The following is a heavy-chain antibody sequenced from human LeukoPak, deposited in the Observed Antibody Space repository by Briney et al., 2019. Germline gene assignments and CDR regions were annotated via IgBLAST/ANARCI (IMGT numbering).Heavy chain of an antibody. J-gene: IGHJ4*02. CDR1: GGTFSSYA. Sequence: SVKVSCKASGGTFSSYAISWVRQAPGQGLEWMGGIIPIFGTANCAQKFQGRVTITADESTSTAYMELSSLRSEDTAVYYCARDQEGGEPSSWSQVHWGQGTLVTVSS. CDR2: IIPIFGTA. CDR3: ARDQEGGEPSSWSQVH. V-gene: IGHV1-69*01. D-gene: IGHD6-13*01.